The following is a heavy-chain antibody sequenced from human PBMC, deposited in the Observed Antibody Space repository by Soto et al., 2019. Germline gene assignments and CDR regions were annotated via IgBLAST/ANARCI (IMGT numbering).Heavy chain of an antibody. D-gene: IGHD2-21*02. V-gene: IGHV4-4*02. CDR2: VYHTGDT. J-gene: IGHJ5*02. CDR3: AREIVTAGGNNYFDP. CDR1: GGTVASSHW. Sequence: QVQLQESGPRLVKPSESLSLTCGVSGGTVASSHWWSWVRQSPGRGLEWIGNVYHTGDTNFNPSRRSRVTFSVDQSNNQFSLRLTSVTAADTAVYFCAREIVTAGGNNYFDPWGPGTLVTVSS.